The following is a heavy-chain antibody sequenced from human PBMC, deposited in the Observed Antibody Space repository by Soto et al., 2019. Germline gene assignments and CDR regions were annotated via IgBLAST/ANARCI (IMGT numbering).Heavy chain of an antibody. D-gene: IGHD4-17*01. CDR1: GFTFSSYA. V-gene: IGHV3-23*01. CDR2: ISGSGGST. J-gene: IGHJ2*01. Sequence: GGSLRLSCAASGFTFSSYAMSWVRQAPGKGLEWVSAISGSGGSTYYADSVKGRFTISRDNSKNTLYLQMNSLRAEDTAVYYCAKHPGYGDYWTDWYFDLWGRGTLVTVSS. CDR3: AKHPGYGDYWTDWYFDL.